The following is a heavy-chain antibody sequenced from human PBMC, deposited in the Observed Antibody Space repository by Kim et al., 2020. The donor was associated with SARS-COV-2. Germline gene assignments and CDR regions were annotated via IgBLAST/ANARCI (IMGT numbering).Heavy chain of an antibody. D-gene: IGHD3-3*01. V-gene: IGHV4-59*08. CDR1: GGSVSSYY. Sequence: SETLYLTCTVSGGSVSSYYWSWIRQPPGKGLEWVGYIFNIGSTKYNPSLQSRVTISIDTSKNQFSLKLTSMTAADTAVYYCARTTIFGIYYFDYWGQGTLVTVSS. CDR2: IFNIGST. J-gene: IGHJ4*02. CDR3: ARTTIFGIYYFDY.